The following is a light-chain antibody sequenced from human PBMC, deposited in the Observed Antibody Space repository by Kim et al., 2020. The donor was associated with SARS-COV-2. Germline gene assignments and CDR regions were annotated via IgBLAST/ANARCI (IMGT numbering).Light chain of an antibody. J-gene: IGLJ3*02. Sequence: QAVVTQEPSLTVSPGGAVTLTCGSSTGAVTSGRYPYWFQQKPGQAPRTLIYDTNNRHSWTPARFSGSLLGGKAPLTLSGAQPEDEAEYYCSLSNSGAVVFGGGTQLTVL. CDR2: DTN. CDR1: TGAVTSGRY. V-gene: IGLV7-46*01. CDR3: SLSNSGAVV.